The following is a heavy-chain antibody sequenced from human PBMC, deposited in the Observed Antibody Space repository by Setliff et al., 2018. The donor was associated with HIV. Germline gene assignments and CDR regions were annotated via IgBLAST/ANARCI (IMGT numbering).Heavy chain of an antibody. CDR1: GYGFSSYW. D-gene: IGHD3-3*01. CDR3: ARHFGISYRSPFDP. J-gene: IGHJ5*02. V-gene: IGHV5-51*01. CDR2: IYPDDSDT. Sequence: PGESLKISCKGSGYGFSSYWIGWVRQMPGKGLEWMGIIYPDDSDTRYSPSFQGQVTISVDKSTSTAYLQWSSLKASDSAIYYCARHFGISYRSPFDPWGQGTLVTVSA.